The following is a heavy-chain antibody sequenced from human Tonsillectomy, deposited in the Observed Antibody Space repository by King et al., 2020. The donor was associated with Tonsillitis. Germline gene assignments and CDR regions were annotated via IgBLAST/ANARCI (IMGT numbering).Heavy chain of an antibody. Sequence: VQLVESGAEVKKPGASVKVSCKASGYTFTGYYMHWVRQAPGQGLEWMGWINPNSGGTNYAQKFQGRVTMTRDTSISTAYMELSRLRSDDTAVYYCARVPGYLVEGGKRRDWFDPWGQGTLVTVSS. V-gene: IGHV1-2*02. CDR2: INPNSGGT. CDR1: GYTFTGYY. J-gene: IGHJ5*02. CDR3: ARVPGYLVEGGKRRDWFDP. D-gene: IGHD2-15*01.